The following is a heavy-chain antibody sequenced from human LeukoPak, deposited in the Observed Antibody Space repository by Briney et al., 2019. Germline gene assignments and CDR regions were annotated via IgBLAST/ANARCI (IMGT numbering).Heavy chain of an antibody. Sequence: GGSLRLSCAASGFTFSSYAMSWVRQAPGKGLEWVSAISGSGGSTYYADSVKGRFTISRDNSKNTLYLQMNSLRAGDTAVYYCAKDSQLDSSGYYLGYFDYWGQGTLVTVSS. D-gene: IGHD3-22*01. CDR3: AKDSQLDSSGYYLGYFDY. CDR1: GFTFSSYA. V-gene: IGHV3-23*01. CDR2: ISGSGGST. J-gene: IGHJ4*02.